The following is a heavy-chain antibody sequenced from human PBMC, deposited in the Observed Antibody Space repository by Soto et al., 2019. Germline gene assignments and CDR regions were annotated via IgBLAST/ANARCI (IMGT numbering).Heavy chain of an antibody. D-gene: IGHD6-13*01. Sequence: QVQLVQSGAEVKKPGASVKVSCKASGYTFTSYDINWVRQATGQGLEWMGWMNPNSGNTGYAQKFQGRVTMTRNTSISTAYMELSTLRAEDTAVYYCAIAAAAGNWFDPWGQGTLVTVSS. J-gene: IGHJ5*02. CDR3: AIAAAAGNWFDP. V-gene: IGHV1-8*01. CDR1: GYTFTSYD. CDR2: MNPNSGNT.